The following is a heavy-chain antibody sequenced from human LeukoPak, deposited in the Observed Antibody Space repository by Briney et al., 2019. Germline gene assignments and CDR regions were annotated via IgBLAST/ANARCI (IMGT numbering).Heavy chain of an antibody. CDR3: ARDNGFAGFGELYHNWFDP. V-gene: IGHV4-59*01. D-gene: IGHD3-10*01. J-gene: IGHJ5*02. CDR1: GGSISSYY. CDR2: IYYSGST. Sequence: SETLSLTCIVSGGSISSYYWSWIRQPPGKGLEWIGYIYYSGSTNYNPPLKSRVTISVDTSKNQFSLKLSSVTVADTAVYYCARDNGFAGFGELYHNWFDPWGQGTLVTVSS.